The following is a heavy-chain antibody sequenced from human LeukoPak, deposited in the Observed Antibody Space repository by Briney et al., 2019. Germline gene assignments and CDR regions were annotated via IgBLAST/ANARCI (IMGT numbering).Heavy chain of an antibody. CDR1: GGSLSSYF. CDR3: ARDGYYDSTAYDHDHDAFDI. Sequence: SETLSLTYTVSGGSLSSYFRSWFQPPAPRGLPWVGRIYISGSTFYNPSLKSRVIILEDTSKNQFSLKLTSVTAADTAVYYCARDGYYDSTAYDHDHDAFDIWGHGTMVTVSS. D-gene: IGHD3-22*01. V-gene: IGHV4-4*07. J-gene: IGHJ3*02. CDR2: IYISGST.